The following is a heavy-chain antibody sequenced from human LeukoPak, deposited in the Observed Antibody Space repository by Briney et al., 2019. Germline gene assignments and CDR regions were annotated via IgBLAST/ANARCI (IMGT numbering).Heavy chain of an antibody. CDR3: ARDRFRPDSYDAFDI. V-gene: IGHV1-69*04. Sequence: SVKVSCKASGGTFSSYAISWVRQAPGQGLEWMGRIIPILGIANYAQKFQGRVTITADKSTSTAYMELSSLRSEDTAVYYCARDRFRPDSYDAFDIWGQGTMVTVSS. D-gene: IGHD3-10*01. J-gene: IGHJ3*02. CDR1: GGTFSSYA. CDR2: IIPILGIA.